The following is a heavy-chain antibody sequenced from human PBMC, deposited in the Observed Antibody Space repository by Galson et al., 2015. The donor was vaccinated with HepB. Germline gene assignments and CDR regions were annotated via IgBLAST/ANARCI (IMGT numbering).Heavy chain of an antibody. CDR3: SRDSGNGGSQD. Sequence: SLRLSCAASGFIFSNYGMQWVRQAPGKGLEWVAHIWYDGTYKHYADSVKGRFTISREHAKNTLFLQMNSLGAEDTAVYYCSRDSGNGGSQDWGQGTLVSGSS. J-gene: IGHJ4*02. CDR2: IWYDGTYK. CDR1: GFIFSNYG. D-gene: IGHD2-8*01. V-gene: IGHV3-33*01.